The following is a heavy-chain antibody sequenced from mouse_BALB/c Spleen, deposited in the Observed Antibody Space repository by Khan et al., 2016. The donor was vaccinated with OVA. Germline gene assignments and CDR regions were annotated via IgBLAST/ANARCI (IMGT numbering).Heavy chain of an antibody. D-gene: IGHD1-1*01. CDR2: TYPGTGST. CDR3: ARPSCSSHYFDY. V-gene: IGHV1-76*01. CDR1: GYIFTSYW. Sequence: QVQLKQSGAELVRPGASVKLSCKTSGYIFTSYWIHWVKQRSTQGLEWIARTYPGTGSTYYNEKFKGKATLTADKSSSTAYMQLSSLKSEDSAVYFCARPSCSSHYFDYWGQGTTLAVSS. J-gene: IGHJ2*01.